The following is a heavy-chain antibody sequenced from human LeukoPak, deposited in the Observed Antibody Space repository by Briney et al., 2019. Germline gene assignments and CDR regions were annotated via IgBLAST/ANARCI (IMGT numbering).Heavy chain of an antibody. CDR1: GFTVSSNY. Sequence: GGSLRLSCAASGFTVSSNYMSGVREAPGKGLEGVSVIYSVGSTYYADSVKGRFTISRANSKNTLYLQMNSLSGEDRAVYYCARDHTNYYYYGMDVWGQGTTVTVSS. V-gene: IGHV3-66*01. CDR2: IYSVGST. CDR3: ARDHTNYYYYGMDV. D-gene: IGHD1-26*01. J-gene: IGHJ6*02.